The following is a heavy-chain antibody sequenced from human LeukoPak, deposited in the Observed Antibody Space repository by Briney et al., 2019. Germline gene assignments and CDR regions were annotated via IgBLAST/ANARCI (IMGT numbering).Heavy chain of an antibody. Sequence: SVTVSCKASGGTFSSYAISWVRQAPGQGLEWMGGIIPIFGTANYAQMFQGRVTITADESTSTAYMELSSLRSEDTAVYYCARDETKDIVVVPAASSCNYWGQGTLVTVSS. CDR3: ARDETKDIVVVPAASSCNY. CDR2: IIPIFGTA. D-gene: IGHD2-2*01. CDR1: GGTFSSYA. J-gene: IGHJ4*02. V-gene: IGHV1-69*13.